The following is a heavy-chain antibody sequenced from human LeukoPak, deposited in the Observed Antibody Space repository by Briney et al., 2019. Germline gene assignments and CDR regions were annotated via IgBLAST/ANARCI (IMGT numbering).Heavy chain of an antibody. CDR1: GFTFSDYG. CDR2: ISYHGNNK. D-gene: IGHD2/OR15-2a*01. CDR3: AKDSSHRHVTAEGYCDF. V-gene: IGHV3-30*18. J-gene: IGHJ4*02. Sequence: GGSLRLSCAASGFTFSDYGMYWVRQAPGKGLEWVTVISYHGNNKYYTDSVKGRFTISRDNSKNTLYLQMNSLRGEDTAIYYCAKDSSHRHVTAEGYCDFWGQGTLVTVSS.